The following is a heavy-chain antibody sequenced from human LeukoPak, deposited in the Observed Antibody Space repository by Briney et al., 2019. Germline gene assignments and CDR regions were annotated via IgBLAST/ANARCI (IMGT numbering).Heavy chain of an antibody. Sequence: ASVKVSCKSSDYTFNRYGISWVRQAPGQGLEWMGRISAYNGNTKNAQNLQGRVTMTTDTSTTTAYMELRSLKSDDTAVYYCARGHSTSWPEYFQHWGQGTLVTVSS. D-gene: IGHD6-13*01. CDR2: ISAYNGNT. J-gene: IGHJ1*01. CDR3: ARGHSTSWPEYFQH. V-gene: IGHV1-18*01. CDR1: DYTFNRYG.